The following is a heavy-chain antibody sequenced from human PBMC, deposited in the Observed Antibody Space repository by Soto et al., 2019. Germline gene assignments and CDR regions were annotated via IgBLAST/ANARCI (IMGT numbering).Heavy chain of an antibody. CDR2: ISTERDLT. CDR1: GYTFTNYD. Sequence: QVRLVQSEGEVKKPGASVKVSCRASGYTFTNYDISWVRQVPGQGLEWMGWISTERDLTKYAQKFQGRVTMTTDTFTNTAYMELKRLRLDDAAVYYCARDPTANRASVYFALWGRGTLVNVSS. CDR3: ARDPTANRASVYFAL. J-gene: IGHJ2*01. D-gene: IGHD1-1*01. V-gene: IGHV1-18*04.